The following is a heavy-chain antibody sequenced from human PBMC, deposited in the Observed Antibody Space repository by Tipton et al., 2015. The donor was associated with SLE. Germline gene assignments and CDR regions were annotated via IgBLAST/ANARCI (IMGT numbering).Heavy chain of an antibody. CDR1: GGSISSHY. CDR3: ARWVYYGYQSCVDY. V-gene: IGHV4-59*11. Sequence: TLSLTCTVSGGSISSHYWSWIRQPPGKGLEWIGYIYYSGRTNYNPSLKSRVTILVDMSKNQFSLELSSVTAADTAVYYCARWVYYGYQSCVDYWGQGTLVTVSS. D-gene: IGHD1-26*01. CDR2: IYYSGRT. J-gene: IGHJ4*02.